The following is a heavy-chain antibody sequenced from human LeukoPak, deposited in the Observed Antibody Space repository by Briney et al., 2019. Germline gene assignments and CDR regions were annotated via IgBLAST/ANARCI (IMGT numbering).Heavy chain of an antibody. CDR1: GGSISSYY. CDR2: IYYSGST. CDR3: VREKYYFDY. Sequence: SETLSLTCTVSGGSISSYYWSWIRQPPGKGLEWIGYIYYSGSTNYNPSLKSRVTISVDTSKNQFSLKLSSLTAADTAVYYCVREKYYFDYWGQGTLVTVSS. V-gene: IGHV4-59*01. J-gene: IGHJ4*02.